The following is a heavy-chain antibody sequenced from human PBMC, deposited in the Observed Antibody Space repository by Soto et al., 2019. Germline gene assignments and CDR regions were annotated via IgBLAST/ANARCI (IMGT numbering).Heavy chain of an antibody. J-gene: IGHJ4*02. D-gene: IGHD6-19*01. CDR3: AREKAVSRISFDS. CDR1: GFTFTTYW. CDR2: IKNDGSSI. Sequence: PGGSLRLSCAASGFTFTTYWMHWIRQAPGKGLVWVSRIKNDGSSISYADSVKGRFTISRDNAKNTLYLQMNSLRADDTAVYYCAREKAVSRISFDSWGQGT. V-gene: IGHV3-74*01.